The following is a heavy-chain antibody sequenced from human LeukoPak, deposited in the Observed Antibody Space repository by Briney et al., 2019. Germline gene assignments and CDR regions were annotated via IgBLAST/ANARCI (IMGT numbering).Heavy chain of an antibody. V-gene: IGHV3-7*03. Sequence: GGSLRLSCAASGFALSSHWMTWVRQVPGRGPEWVANVNRDGSETYYLDSVKGRFTISKDNAKNSLYLQMNSLRAEDTALYHCARNNGMDVWGQGTTIIVSS. CDR3: ARNNGMDV. J-gene: IGHJ6*02. CDR2: VNRDGSET. CDR1: GFALSSHW.